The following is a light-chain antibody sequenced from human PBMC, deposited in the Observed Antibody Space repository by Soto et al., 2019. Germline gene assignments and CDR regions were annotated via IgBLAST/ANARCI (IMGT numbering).Light chain of an antibody. CDR1: TGAVTSSLY. Sequence: QAVVTQEPSVTVSPGGTVTLTCGSSTGAVTSSLYPYWFQQKPGQAPRTLIYDTSDKHPWTPARFSGSLLGGKAAPTLTGAEPEDEAEFYCLLAYRGGRRVFGTGTEVTVL. CDR2: DTS. J-gene: IGLJ1*01. CDR3: LLAYRGGRRV. V-gene: IGLV7-46*01.